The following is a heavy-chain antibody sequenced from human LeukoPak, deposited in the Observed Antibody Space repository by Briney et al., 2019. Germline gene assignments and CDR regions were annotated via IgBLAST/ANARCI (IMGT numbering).Heavy chain of an antibody. CDR2: VSDSRST. J-gene: IGHJ4*02. CDR3: ARSHGLY. V-gene: IGHV4-59*01. CDR1: ADSFSGYL. Sequence: SETLSLTCTVSADSFSGYLWAWIRQPPGKGLEWIGYVSDSRSTNYNPSLKSRPSISLDTAKKQSSLKLRSVTAADTAVYYCARSHGLYWGQGTLVTVSS.